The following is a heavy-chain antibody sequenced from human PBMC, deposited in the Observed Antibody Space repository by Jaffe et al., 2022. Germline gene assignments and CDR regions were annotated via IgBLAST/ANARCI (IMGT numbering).Heavy chain of an antibody. D-gene: IGHD6-19*01. CDR3: AKDPLFGSGWAYYFDY. CDR2: IRYDGSNK. CDR1: GFTFSSYG. Sequence: QVQLVESGGGVVQPGGSLRLSCAASGFTFSSYGMHWVRQAPGKGLEWVAFIRYDGSNKYYADSVKGRFTISRDNSKNTLYLQMNSLRAEDTAVYYCAKDPLFGSGWAYYFDYWGQGTLVTVSS. J-gene: IGHJ4*02. V-gene: IGHV3-30*02.